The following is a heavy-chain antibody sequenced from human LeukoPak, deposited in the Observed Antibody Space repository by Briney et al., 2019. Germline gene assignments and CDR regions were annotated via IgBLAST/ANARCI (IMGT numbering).Heavy chain of an antibody. J-gene: IGHJ4*02. Sequence: TGGSLRLSCAASGFTFSSYGMSWVRQAPGKGLEWVSGISNSGGSTYYADSVKGRFTISRDNSKNTLYLQMNGLRAEDTAVYYCAKDVLRRYFDWLLFPYYFDCWGQGTLVTVSS. CDR1: GFTFSSYG. CDR3: AKDVLRRYFDWLLFPYYFDC. D-gene: IGHD3-9*01. V-gene: IGHV3-23*01. CDR2: ISNSGGST.